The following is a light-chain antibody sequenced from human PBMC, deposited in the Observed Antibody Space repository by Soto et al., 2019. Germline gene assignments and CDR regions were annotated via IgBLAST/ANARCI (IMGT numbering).Light chain of an antibody. CDR1: SSDIGGYNY. CDR3: SSYRTTSVG. CDR2: DVT. Sequence: QAVLTQPASVSGSPGQSITISCTGTSSDIGGYNYVSWYQQHPGKAPKLIIFDVTYRPSGVSNRFSGSKSGSTASLTISGLQAEDEADYYCSSYRTTSVGFGGGTKLTVL. J-gene: IGLJ2*01. V-gene: IGLV2-14*03.